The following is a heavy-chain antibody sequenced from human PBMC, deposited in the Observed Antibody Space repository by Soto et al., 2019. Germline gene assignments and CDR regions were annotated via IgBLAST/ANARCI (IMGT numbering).Heavy chain of an antibody. CDR2: IYWDDEK. CDR3: AHRRNSHYYILTGYSKNWFDP. D-gene: IGHD3-9*01. CDR1: GFSLSTSGVG. Sequence: QITLKEFGPTLVKPTQTLTLTCTFSGFSLSTSGVGVGWIRQPPGKALEWLALIYWDDEKRYNPSLKTRLTITKDTAKSQVILTVTNMDPVDTATYYCAHRRNSHYYILTGYSKNWFDPWGQGTLVTVSP. V-gene: IGHV2-5*02. J-gene: IGHJ5*02.